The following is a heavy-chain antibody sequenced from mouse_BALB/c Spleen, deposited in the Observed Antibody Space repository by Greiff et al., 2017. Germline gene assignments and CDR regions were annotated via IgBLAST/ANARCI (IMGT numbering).Heavy chain of an antibody. D-gene: IGHD2-12*01. J-gene: IGHJ4*01. Sequence: VQLKESGPELVKPGASVKVSCKASGYAFTSYNMYWVKQSHGKSLEWIGYIDPYNGGTSYNQKFKGKATLTVDKSSSTAYMHLNSLTSEDSAVYYCARGYSHDDDAMDYWGQGTSVTVSS. CDR3: ARGYSHDDDAMDY. V-gene: IGHV1S135*01. CDR2: IDPYNGGT. CDR1: GYAFTSYN.